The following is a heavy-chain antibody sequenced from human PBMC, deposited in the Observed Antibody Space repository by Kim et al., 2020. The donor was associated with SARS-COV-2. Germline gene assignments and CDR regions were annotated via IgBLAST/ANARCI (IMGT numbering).Heavy chain of an antibody. V-gene: IGHV3-30*02. J-gene: IGHJ4*02. D-gene: IGHD2-2*01. CDR3: AKDREGIVVVPAATPLDY. Sequence: KGRFTISRDNSKNTLYLQMNRLGAEDTAVYYCAKDREGIVVVPAATPLDYWGQGTLVTVSS.